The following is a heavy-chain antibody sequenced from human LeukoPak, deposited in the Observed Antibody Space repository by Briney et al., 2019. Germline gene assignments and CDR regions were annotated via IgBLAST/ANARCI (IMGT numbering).Heavy chain of an antibody. Sequence: SETLSLTCTVSGASVRNEYWSWIRQPPGKELEWIGYIHYSGSSNYHPSLGSRVTISLDTSKNQFSLKLKSVTAADTGMYRCARYDRGLFFFDNWGQGTLVTVSS. CDR2: IHYSGSS. J-gene: IGHJ4*02. V-gene: IGHV4-59*08. D-gene: IGHD1-14*01. CDR1: GASVRNEY. CDR3: ARYDRGLFFFDN.